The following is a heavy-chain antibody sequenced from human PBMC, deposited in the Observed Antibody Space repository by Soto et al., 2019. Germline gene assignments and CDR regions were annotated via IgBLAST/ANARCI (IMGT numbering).Heavy chain of an antibody. CDR1: GFTFSSYA. V-gene: IGHV3-30-3*01. D-gene: IGHD2-15*01. CDR2: ISYDGSNK. Sequence: GGSLRLSCAASGFTFSSYAMHWVRQAPGKGLEWVAVISYDGSNKYYADSVKGRFTISRDNSKNTLYLQMNSLRAEDTAVYYCARSPAPSRYCSGGSCYYGDYWGQGTLVTVSS. CDR3: ARSPAPSRYCSGGSCYYGDY. J-gene: IGHJ4*02.